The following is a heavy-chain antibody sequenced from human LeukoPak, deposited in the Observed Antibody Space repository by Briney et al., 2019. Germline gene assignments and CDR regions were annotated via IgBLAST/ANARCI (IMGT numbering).Heavy chain of an antibody. V-gene: IGHV3-23*01. Sequence: GGSLTLSCAASGFPFSSYAMTWVRQPPGKGLEWVSSISGSGESTYYADSVKGRFTISRDNSKNTLYLQMNSLRAEDTAVYYCAKGYYYGSGSSPFDYWGQGTLVTVSS. CDR1: GFPFSSYA. CDR3: AKGYYYGSGSSPFDY. J-gene: IGHJ4*02. D-gene: IGHD3-10*01. CDR2: ISGSGEST.